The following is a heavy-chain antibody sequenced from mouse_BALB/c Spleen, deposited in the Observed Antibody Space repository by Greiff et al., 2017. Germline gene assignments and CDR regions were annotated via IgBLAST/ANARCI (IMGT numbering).Heavy chain of an antibody. CDR2: IRNKANGYTT. CDR1: GFTFTDYY. CDR3: ARDASCDGYPAWFAY. J-gene: IGHJ3*01. V-gene: IGHV7-3*02. Sequence: EVQRVESGGGLVQPGGSLRLSCATSGFTFTDYYMSWVRQPPGKALEWLGFIRNKANGYTTEYSASVKGRFTISRDNSQSILYLQMNTLRAEDSATYYCARDASCDGYPAWFAYWGQGTLVTVSA. D-gene: IGHD2-3*01.